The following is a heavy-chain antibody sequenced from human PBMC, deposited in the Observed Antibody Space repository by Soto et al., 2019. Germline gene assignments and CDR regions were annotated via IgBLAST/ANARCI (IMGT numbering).Heavy chain of an antibody. Sequence: AERLSRTGAIGSGSIISYYGSWIRQPPGKGLEWIGYIYYSGSTNYNPSLKSRVTISVDTSKNQFSLKLSSVTAADTAVYYCARGTGLWFGELLGGFDPWGQGTLVTVS. CDR2: IYYSGST. CDR1: SGSIISYY. D-gene: IGHD3-10*01. CDR3: ARGTGLWFGELLGGFDP. J-gene: IGHJ5*02. V-gene: IGHV4-59*01.